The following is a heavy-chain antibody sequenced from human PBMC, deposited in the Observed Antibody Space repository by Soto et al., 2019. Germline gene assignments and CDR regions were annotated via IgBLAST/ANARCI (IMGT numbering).Heavy chain of an antibody. CDR1: GFTFSSYA. Sequence: GGSLRLSCAASGFTFSSYAMSWVRQAPGKGLEWVSAISGSGGSTYYADSVKGRFTISRDNSKNTLYLQMNSLRAEDTAVYYCAKDPARSVYYDSSGYPPDYWGQGTLVTVSS. J-gene: IGHJ4*02. D-gene: IGHD3-22*01. CDR2: ISGSGGST. CDR3: AKDPARSVYYDSSGYPPDY. V-gene: IGHV3-23*01.